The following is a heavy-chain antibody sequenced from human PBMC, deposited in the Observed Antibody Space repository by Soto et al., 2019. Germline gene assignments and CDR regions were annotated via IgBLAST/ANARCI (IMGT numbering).Heavy chain of an antibody. CDR2: TYYRSKWYN. CDR3: ARDLGSSRKYYYYYGMDV. V-gene: IGHV6-1*01. J-gene: IGHJ6*02. CDR1: GDSVSSNSAA. D-gene: IGHD6-13*01. Sequence: SQTLSLTCAISGDSVSSNSAAWNWIRQSPSRGLEWLGRTYYRSKWYNDYAVSVKSRITINPDTSKNQISLQLNSVTPEDTAVFYCARDLGSSRKYYYYYGMDVWGQGTTVTVSS.